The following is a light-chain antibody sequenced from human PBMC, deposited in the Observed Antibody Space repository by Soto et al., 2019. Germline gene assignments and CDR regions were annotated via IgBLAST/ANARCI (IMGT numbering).Light chain of an antibody. J-gene: IGKJ4*02. V-gene: IGKV3D-20*02. CDR2: DAS. CDR3: EQLNSYPLT. Sequence: SPGAIMPPSCKGSQTVRCSCLAWYQQKPGKAPRLLIYDASSRASGIPERFSGSGSGTEFTLTISRLQPEDFAAYYCEQLNSYPLTFGRGTKVDIK. CDR1: QTVRCSC.